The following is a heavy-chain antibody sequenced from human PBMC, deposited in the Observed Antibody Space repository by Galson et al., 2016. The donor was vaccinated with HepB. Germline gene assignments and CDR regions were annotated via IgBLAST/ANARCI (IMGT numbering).Heavy chain of an antibody. J-gene: IGHJ4*02. CDR3: ARYQYGYFDY. D-gene: IGHD2-2*01. CDR1: GYTFSSYG. Sequence: SVKVSCKASGYTFSSYGINWVRQAPGQGLEWMGWINPYNGNTDSQQKLQGRLTLTIDTYTSTAYMALRSLRSDDTAVYYSARYQYGYFDYWGQGSLVTVSA. V-gene: IGHV1-18*01. CDR2: INPYNGNT.